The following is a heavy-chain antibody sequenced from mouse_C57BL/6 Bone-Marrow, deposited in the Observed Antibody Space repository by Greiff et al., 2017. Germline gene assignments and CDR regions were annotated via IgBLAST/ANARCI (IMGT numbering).Heavy chain of an antibody. V-gene: IGHV2-6*01. CDR3: ARCTPYYAMDY. CDR1: GFSLTSYG. CDR2: IWGVGST. Sequence: VKLQESGPGLVAPSQSLSITCTASGFSLTSYGVDWVRQSPGKGLEWLGVIWGVGSTHYNSALKSRLSISKDNSKSQVFLKMNSLQTDDTAMYYCARCTPYYAMDYWGQGTSVTVSS. J-gene: IGHJ4*01. D-gene: IGHD5-1*01.